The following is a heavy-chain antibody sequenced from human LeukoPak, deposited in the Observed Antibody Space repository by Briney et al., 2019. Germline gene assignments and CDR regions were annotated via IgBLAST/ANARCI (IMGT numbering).Heavy chain of an antibody. CDR1: GGSLTIVGYY. D-gene: IGHD1-26*01. Sequence: TMSLTCILAGGSLTIVGYYWGWIRQQPGRGLEWIGYIYHSGSTYYKPSLKGRVTISVDRSKSQFSLKLSCVTAADTAVYYCARGGSSDSPNFDYWGEGTLVTASS. V-gene: IGHV4-30-2*01. J-gene: IGHJ4*02. CDR3: ARGGSSDSPNFDY. CDR2: IYHSGST.